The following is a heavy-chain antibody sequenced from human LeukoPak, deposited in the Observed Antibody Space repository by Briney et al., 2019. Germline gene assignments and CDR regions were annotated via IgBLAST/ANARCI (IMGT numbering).Heavy chain of an antibody. D-gene: IGHD6-19*01. CDR1: GYTFTGYY. CDR3: ARAAAYSSGSFDY. V-gene: IGHV1-2*02. CDR2: INPNSGGT. J-gene: IGHJ4*02. Sequence: ASVKVSCKASGYTFTGYYMHWVRQAPRQGLEWMGWINPNSGGTNYAQKFQGRVTMTRDTSISTAYMELGRLRSDDTAVYYCARAAAYSSGSFDYWGQGTLVTVSS.